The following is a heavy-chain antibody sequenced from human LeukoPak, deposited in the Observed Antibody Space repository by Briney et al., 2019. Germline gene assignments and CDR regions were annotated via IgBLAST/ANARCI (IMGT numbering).Heavy chain of an antibody. V-gene: IGHV4-59*01. J-gene: IGHJ4*02. D-gene: IGHD2-8*01. CDR2: VHYSGST. CDR3: AREGVIRAFDY. Sequence: SETLSLTCSVSGGSISSYYWTWLRQPPGKGLEWIGYVHYSGSTNYNPSLKSRVTISVDTSKNQFSLKLSSVTAADTAVYYCAREGVIRAFDYWGQGTLVTVSS. CDR1: GGSISSYY.